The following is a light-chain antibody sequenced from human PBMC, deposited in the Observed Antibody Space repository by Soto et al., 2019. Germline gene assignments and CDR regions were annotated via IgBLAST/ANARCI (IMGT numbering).Light chain of an antibody. CDR2: EVN. CDR1: NGDVGSYDL. V-gene: IGLV2-23*02. Sequence: QSALTQPASVSGSPGQPITIPCTGTNGDVGSYDLVSWYQQYPGKPPKLIIYEVNKRPSGVSNRFSGAKSGNTASLTISGLQTEDEADYDCCSYAGGNTLIFGGGTKLTVL. CDR3: CSYAGGNTLI. J-gene: IGLJ2*01.